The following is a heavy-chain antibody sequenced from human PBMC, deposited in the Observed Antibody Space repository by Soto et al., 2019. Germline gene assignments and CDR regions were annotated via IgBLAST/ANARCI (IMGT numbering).Heavy chain of an antibody. Sequence: ASVKVSCKASGYTFTSYGISWVRQAPGQGLEWMGWISAYNGNTNYAQKLQGRVTMTRNTSISTAYMELSSLRSEDTAVYYCARGRIVSLAARPGVDYWGQGTLVTVSS. CDR3: ARGRIVSLAARPGVDY. CDR2: ISAYNGNT. J-gene: IGHJ4*02. V-gene: IGHV1-18*01. CDR1: GYTFTSYG. D-gene: IGHD6-6*01.